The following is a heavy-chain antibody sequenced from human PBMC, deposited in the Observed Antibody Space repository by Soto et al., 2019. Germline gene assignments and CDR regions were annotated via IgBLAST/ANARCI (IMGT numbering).Heavy chain of an antibody. CDR2: MSTYTGDT. CDR1: GYSFTVYG. J-gene: IGHJ5*02. D-gene: IGHD3-10*01. V-gene: IGHV1-18*01. Sequence: QVRLVQSGAEVKRPGASVKVSCKTYGYSFTVYGISWVRQAPGRGLEWMGWMSTYTGDTNYARKFRGRVTITTDISASTASMELRSLTSDDTAVYYCARDPGGATGFDPWGQGTPVIVST. CDR3: ARDPGGATGFDP.